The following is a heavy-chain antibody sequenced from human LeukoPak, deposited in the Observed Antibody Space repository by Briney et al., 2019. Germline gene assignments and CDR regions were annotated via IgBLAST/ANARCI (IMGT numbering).Heavy chain of an antibody. V-gene: IGHV3-7*01. D-gene: IGHD6-19*01. CDR2: IKHDGGEK. CDR3: ATSQTTSGRYGNAFDI. J-gene: IGHJ3*02. CDR1: GFIFSNSW. Sequence: GGSLRLSCVASGFIFSNSWMSWVRQAPGKGLEWVANIKHDGGEKYYVDSVKGRFTIPRDNAKNSLDLQMNNLRVEDTAVYYCATSQTTSGRYGNAFDIWGQGTTVTV.